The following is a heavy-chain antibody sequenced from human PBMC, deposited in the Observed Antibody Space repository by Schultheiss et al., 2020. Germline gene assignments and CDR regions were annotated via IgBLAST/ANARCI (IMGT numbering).Heavy chain of an antibody. CDR3: AREEYSSSSPLYYFDY. Sequence: ASVKVSCKASGGTFSSYAISWVRQAPGQGLEWMGIINPSGGSTSYAQKFQGRVTMTRDTSTSTVYMELSSLRSEDTAVYYCAREEYSSSSPLYYFDYLGQGTLVTVSS. V-gene: IGHV1-46*01. CDR1: GGTFSSYA. J-gene: IGHJ4*02. D-gene: IGHD6-6*01. CDR2: INPSGGST.